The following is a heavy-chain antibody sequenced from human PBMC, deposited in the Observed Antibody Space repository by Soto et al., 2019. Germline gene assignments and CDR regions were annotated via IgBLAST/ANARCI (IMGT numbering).Heavy chain of an antibody. Sequence: QVELVQSGAEVKKPGSSVKVSCQASEDTFRNYAISWVRQAPGQGLEWMGGIIPIFGTANNAQKFQGRVTITANTSANTVYLELSSLRSKDTAVYYCPSTKYDSSAYYYWYLGLWGRGTLVTVSS. CDR2: IIPIFGTA. V-gene: IGHV1-69*06. CDR1: EDTFRNYA. J-gene: IGHJ2*01. CDR3: PSTKYDSSAYYYWYLGL. D-gene: IGHD3-22*01.